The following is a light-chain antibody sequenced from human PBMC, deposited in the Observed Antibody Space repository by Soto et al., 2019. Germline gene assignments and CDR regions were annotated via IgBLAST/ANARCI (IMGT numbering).Light chain of an antibody. V-gene: IGKV3-11*01. CDR2: EAS. J-gene: IGKJ1*01. CDR3: QQRSNWPWT. CDR1: ESVSTF. Sequence: EIVLTQSPATLSLSPGERATLSCRASESVSTFLARYQQKPGQAPRLLIYEASSRATGIPARFSGGGSGTVFTLTISRLEPEDFAVYYCQQRSNWPWTFGQGTKVEI.